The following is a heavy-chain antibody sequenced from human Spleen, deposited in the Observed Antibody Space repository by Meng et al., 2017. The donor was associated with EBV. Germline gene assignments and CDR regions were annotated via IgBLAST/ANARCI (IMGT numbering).Heavy chain of an antibody. CDR3: ARTYSGYLENFDQ. CDR2: TLYSGST. CDR1: GGSMNSNSYY. Sequence: QLPRRGSGPGLVKPSGTLSLTFTVSGGSMNSNSYYWGWIRQPPGKGLEWIANTLYSGSTYYNPSLKTRVTISLDTSKNQFSLKLTFVTAADTAFYYCARTYSGYLENFDQWGQGTLVTVSS. D-gene: IGHD3-22*01. J-gene: IGHJ4*02. V-gene: IGHV4-39*07.